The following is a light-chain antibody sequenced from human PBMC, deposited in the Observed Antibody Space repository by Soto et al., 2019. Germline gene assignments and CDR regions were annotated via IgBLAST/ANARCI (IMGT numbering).Light chain of an antibody. J-gene: IGKJ1*01. CDR1: QNVNGW. Sequence: DIQMTQSPSTLSASVGDRVTITCRASQNVNGWLAWYQQKPGKAPKLLINKASTLESGVPSRFSGRGFGTEFTLTISSLQTDDFATYYCQQYDTRCTFSQGTKVEVK. CDR2: KAS. CDR3: QQYDTRCT. V-gene: IGKV1-5*03.